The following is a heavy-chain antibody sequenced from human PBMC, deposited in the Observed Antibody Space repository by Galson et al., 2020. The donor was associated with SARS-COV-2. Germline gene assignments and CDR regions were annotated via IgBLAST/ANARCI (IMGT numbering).Heavy chain of an antibody. V-gene: IGHV4-39*01. CDR2: IYYTGSS. CDR1: GGSIRNSSFY. J-gene: IGHJ4*02. Sequence: SETLSLTCSVSGGSIRNSSFYWGWIRQPPGKGLEWIGNIYYTGSSYYNPSLKSRVTLSADTSKNQFSLKLSSVTAADTAVYYCARLTWLWVVDFWGQGTLVAVSS. D-gene: IGHD6-19*01. CDR3: ARLTWLWVVDF.